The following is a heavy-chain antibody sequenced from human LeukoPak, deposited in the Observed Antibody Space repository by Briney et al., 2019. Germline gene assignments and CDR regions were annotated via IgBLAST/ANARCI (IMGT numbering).Heavy chain of an antibody. CDR1: GFTFSSYW. Sequence: GGSLRLSCAASGFTFSSYWMHWVRQAPGKGLVWVPRINSDGSSTSYADSVKGRFTISRDNAKNTLYLQMNSLRAEDTAVYYCARGSYDFWSGYYGSYYYYMDVWGKGTTVTVSS. D-gene: IGHD3-3*01. V-gene: IGHV3-74*01. CDR2: INSDGSST. CDR3: ARGSYDFWSGYYGSYYYYMDV. J-gene: IGHJ6*03.